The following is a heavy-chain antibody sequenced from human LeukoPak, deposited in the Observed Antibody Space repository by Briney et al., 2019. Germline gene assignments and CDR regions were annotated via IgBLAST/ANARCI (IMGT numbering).Heavy chain of an antibody. CDR2: IYHSGST. V-gene: IGHV4-38-2*02. D-gene: IGHD3-22*01. J-gene: IGHJ3*02. Sequence: SETLSLTCTVSGYSISSGYYWGWIRQPPGKGLEWIGSIYHSGSTYYNPSLKSRVTISVDTSKNQFSLKLSSVTAADTAVYYCARDLVYYYDSSVRGALDAFDIWGQGTMVTVSS. CDR3: ARDLVYYYDSSVRGALDAFDI. CDR1: GYSISSGYY.